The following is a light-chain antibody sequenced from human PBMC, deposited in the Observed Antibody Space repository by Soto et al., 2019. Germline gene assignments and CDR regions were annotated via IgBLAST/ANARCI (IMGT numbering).Light chain of an antibody. Sequence: QSVLAQPASVSGSPGQSITISCTGTSSDVGGYNYVSWYQHHPGKAPKLIIYDVTNRPSGVSNPFSGYKSGNTASLTISELQPEDEADYYCSSYTTSNTRQIVFGTGTKVTVL. CDR2: DVT. CDR1: SSDVGGYNY. CDR3: SSYTTSNTRQIV. V-gene: IGLV2-14*03. J-gene: IGLJ1*01.